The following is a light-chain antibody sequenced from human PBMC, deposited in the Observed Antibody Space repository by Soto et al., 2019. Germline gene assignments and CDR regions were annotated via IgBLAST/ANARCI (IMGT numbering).Light chain of an antibody. V-gene: IGLV2-14*01. CDR1: SSDVGSYKY. CDR3: SSYTSSSTVV. J-gene: IGLJ2*01. CDR2: EVS. Sequence: QSALTQPASVSGSPGQSITISCTGTSSDVGSYKYVSWYQQHPGKAPNLMIYEVSNRPSGVSNRFSGSKSDNTASLTISGLQAEDEADYYCSSYTSSSTVVFGGGTKLTVL.